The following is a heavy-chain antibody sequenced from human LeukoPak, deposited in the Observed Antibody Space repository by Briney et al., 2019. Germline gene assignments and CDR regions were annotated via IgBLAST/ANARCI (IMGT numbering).Heavy chain of an antibody. J-gene: IGHJ4*02. V-gene: IGHV1-2*02. CDR3: ARDIRYCRGGSCYSSDLDY. CDR2: INPNSGGT. Sequence: GASVKVSCKASGYTFTGYYMHWVRQAPGQGLEWMGWINPNSGGTNYAQKFQGRVTMTRDTSISTAYMELSRLRSDDTAVYYCARDIRYCRGGSCYSSDLDYWGQGTLVTVSS. D-gene: IGHD2-15*01. CDR1: GYTFTGYY.